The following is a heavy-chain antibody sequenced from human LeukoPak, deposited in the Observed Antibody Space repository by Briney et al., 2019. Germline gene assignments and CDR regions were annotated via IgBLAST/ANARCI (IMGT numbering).Heavy chain of an antibody. CDR1: GGSISSSSYY. V-gene: IGHV4-39*07. D-gene: IGHD3-9*01. CDR2: IYYSGST. CDR3: ARVLGYDILTGYYQAPYYFDY. J-gene: IGHJ4*02. Sequence: PSETLSLTCTVSGGSISSSSYYWGWIRQPPGKGLEWIGSIYYSGSTYYNPSLKSRVTISVDTSKNQFSLKLSSVTAADTAVYYCARVLGYDILTGYYQAPYYFDYWGQGTLVTVSS.